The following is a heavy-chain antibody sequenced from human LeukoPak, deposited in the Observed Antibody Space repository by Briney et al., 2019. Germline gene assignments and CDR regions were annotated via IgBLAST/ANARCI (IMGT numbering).Heavy chain of an antibody. CDR1: GLTFSSSE. D-gene: IGHD1-26*01. CDR2: ISSRGSVI. V-gene: IGHV3-48*03. J-gene: IGHJ3*02. Sequence: GGSLRLSCATSGLTFSSSETNWVRQAPGKGLEWVSYISSRGSVIYYADSVRGRFTISRDNAKNSLYLQMNSLRAEDTAVYYCAKWEYAFDIWGQGTMVTVSS. CDR3: AKWEYAFDI.